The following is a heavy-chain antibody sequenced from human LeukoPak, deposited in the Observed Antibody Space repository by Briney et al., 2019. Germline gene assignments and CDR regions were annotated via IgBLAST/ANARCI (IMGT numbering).Heavy chain of an antibody. J-gene: IGHJ4*02. CDR2: IKGDGSEK. Sequence: GGSLRLSCVASEFTFSNYWMSWVRQAPGKGLEGVANIKGDGSEKKYVDSVEGRFTISRDNAKNSLYLQMNSLRAEDTALYYCARDWTDVNGVGRALDYWGQGTLVTVSS. CDR3: ARDWTDVNGVGRALDY. CDR1: EFTFSNYW. D-gene: IGHD3/OR15-3a*01. V-gene: IGHV3-7*01.